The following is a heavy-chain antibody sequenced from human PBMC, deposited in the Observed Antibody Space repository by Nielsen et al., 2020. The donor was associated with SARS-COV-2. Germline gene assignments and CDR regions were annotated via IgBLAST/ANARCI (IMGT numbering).Heavy chain of an antibody. CDR1: GYTFTGYY. D-gene: IGHD3-22*01. CDR2: INPNSGGT. Sequence: ASVKVSCKASGYTFTGYYMHWVRQAPGQGLEWMGWINPNSGGTNYAQKFQGWVTMTRDTSISTAYMELSRLRSDDTAVYYCATGIGIDSSGYYPLDYWGQGTLVTVSS. J-gene: IGHJ4*02. CDR3: ATGIGIDSSGYYPLDY. V-gene: IGHV1-2*04.